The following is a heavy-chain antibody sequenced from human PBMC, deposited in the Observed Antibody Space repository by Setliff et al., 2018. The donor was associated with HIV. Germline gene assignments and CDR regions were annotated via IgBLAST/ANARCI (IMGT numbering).Heavy chain of an antibody. J-gene: IGHJ4*02. Sequence: ASVKVSCKASGYTFTSYYTHWVRQAPGQGLEWMGIINPSGGGTTYAQTFQDRVTMSRDTSTSTVYMELSSLRSEDTAIYYCAKEYHTAATGTRVANYFDYWGQGTLVTVSS. D-gene: IGHD6-13*01. CDR1: GYTFTSYY. CDR2: INPSGGGT. V-gene: IGHV1-46*01. CDR3: AKEYHTAATGTRVANYFDY.